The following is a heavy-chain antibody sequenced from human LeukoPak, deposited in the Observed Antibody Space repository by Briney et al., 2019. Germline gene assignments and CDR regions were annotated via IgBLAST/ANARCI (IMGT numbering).Heavy chain of an antibody. D-gene: IGHD3-9*01. Sequence: PSQTLSLTCTVSGGSISSSSYYWGWIRQPPGKGLEWIGSIYYSGSTYYNPSLKSRVTISVDTSKNQFSLKLSSVTAADTAVYYCARRKYHDILTGYFYYFDYWGQGTLVTVSS. CDR2: IYYSGST. CDR1: GGSISSSSYY. J-gene: IGHJ4*02. CDR3: ARRKYHDILTGYFYYFDY. V-gene: IGHV4-39*01.